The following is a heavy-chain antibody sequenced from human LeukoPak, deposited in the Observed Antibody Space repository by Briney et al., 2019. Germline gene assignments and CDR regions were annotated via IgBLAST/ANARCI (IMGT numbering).Heavy chain of an antibody. V-gene: IGHV4-59*01. Sequence: SETLSLTCTVSGGSISSYYWSWIRQPPGKGLEWIGYIYYSGSTNYNPSLKSRVTISVDTSKNQFSLKLSSVTAADTAVYYCARALDAVTSYYFDYWGQGTLVTVSS. CDR2: IYYSGST. CDR3: ARALDAVTSYYFDY. D-gene: IGHD4-17*01. CDR1: GGSISSYY. J-gene: IGHJ4*02.